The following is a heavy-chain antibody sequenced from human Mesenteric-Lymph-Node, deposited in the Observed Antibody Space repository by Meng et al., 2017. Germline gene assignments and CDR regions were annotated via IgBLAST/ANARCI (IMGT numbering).Heavy chain of an antibody. J-gene: IGHJ2*01. Sequence: QVQLLESGPGLVKPSQTLSLTCTVSGGSISSSNYYWSWIRQPPGKGLEWSGHIYNSGSTYYNPSLKSRITISVGTSKNQFSLKLSSVTAADTAVYYCARGQKGYFDLWGRGTLVTVSS. V-gene: IGHV4-30-4*01. CDR2: IYNSGST. CDR3: ARGQKGYFDL. CDR1: GGSISSSNYY.